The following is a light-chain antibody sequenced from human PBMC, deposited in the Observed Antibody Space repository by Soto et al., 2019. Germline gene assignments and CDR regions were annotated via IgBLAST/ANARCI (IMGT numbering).Light chain of an antibody. CDR1: SSDVGAYNY. V-gene: IGLV2-8*01. Sequence: QSALTQPPSAPGSLGQSVTISCTGTSSDVGAYNYVSWYQQHPGKAPKLMIYEVSKRPSGVPDRFSGSKSGNTASLTVSGLQAEDEADYYCSSYAGSNKSVFGTGTKVTVL. J-gene: IGLJ1*01. CDR2: EVS. CDR3: SSYAGSNKSV.